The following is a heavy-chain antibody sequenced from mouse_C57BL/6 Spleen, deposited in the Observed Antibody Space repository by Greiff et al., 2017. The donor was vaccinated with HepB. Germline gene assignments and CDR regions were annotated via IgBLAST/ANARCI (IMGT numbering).Heavy chain of an antibody. CDR3: ARAHYGSTYFDY. J-gene: IGHJ2*01. V-gene: IGHV3-6*01. CDR2: ISYDGSN. D-gene: IGHD1-1*01. CDR1: GYSITSGYY. Sequence: ESGPGLVKPSQSLSLTCSVTGYSITSGYYWHWIRQFPGNKLEWMGYISYDGSNNYNPSLKNRISITRDTSKNQLFLKLNSVTTEDTATYYCARAHYGSTYFDYWGQGTTLTVSS.